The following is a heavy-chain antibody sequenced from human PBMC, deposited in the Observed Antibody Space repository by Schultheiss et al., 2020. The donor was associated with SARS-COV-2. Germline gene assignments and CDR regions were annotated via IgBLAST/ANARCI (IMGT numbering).Heavy chain of an antibody. Sequence: GSLRLSCVVDGEPFSGHFWSWIRQPPGMGLEWIGEISHDGSTNYNPSLKSRVTISVDTSKNQFSLKLSSVTAADTAVYYCARGGATGVRGGMDVWGQGTTVTVSS. J-gene: IGHJ6*02. CDR2: ISHDGST. D-gene: IGHD1-26*01. CDR1: GEPFSGHF. CDR3: ARGGATGVRGGMDV. V-gene: IGHV4-34*01.